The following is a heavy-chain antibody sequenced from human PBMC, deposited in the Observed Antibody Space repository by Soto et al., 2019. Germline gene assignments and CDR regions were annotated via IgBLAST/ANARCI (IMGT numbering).Heavy chain of an antibody. D-gene: IGHD4-17*01. Sequence: PSETLSLTCTFSGGSISSSSYYWGWIRQPPGKGLEWIGSIYYSGSTYYNPSLKSRVTISVDTSKNQFSLKLSSVTAADTAVYYCARDYGDGYFDYWGQGTLVTVSS. V-gene: IGHV4-39*01. J-gene: IGHJ4*02. CDR1: GGSISSSSYY. CDR3: ARDYGDGYFDY. CDR2: IYYSGST.